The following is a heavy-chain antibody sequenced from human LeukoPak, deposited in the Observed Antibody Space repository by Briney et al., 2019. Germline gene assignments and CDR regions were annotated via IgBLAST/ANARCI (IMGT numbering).Heavy chain of an antibody. CDR1: GGSMNNYY. CDR2: ISDSGST. V-gene: IGHV4-59*01. D-gene: IGHD1-26*01. J-gene: IGHJ6*02. Sequence: PSETLSLTCTVSGGSMNNYYWSWIRQAPGKGLEWIGYISDSGSTNYNPSLRSRVTISVDTSKNQFSLKLSSVTAADTAVYYCAREISGSYRPYHYYGMDVWGQGTTVTVSS. CDR3: AREISGSYRPYHYYGMDV.